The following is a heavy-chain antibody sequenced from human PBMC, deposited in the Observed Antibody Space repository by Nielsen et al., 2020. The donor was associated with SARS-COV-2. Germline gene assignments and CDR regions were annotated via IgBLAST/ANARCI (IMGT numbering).Heavy chain of an antibody. CDR2: IRYDGSNK. Sequence: WIRQPPGKGLEWVAFIRYDGSNKYYADSVKGRSTISRDNSKNTLYLQMNSLRAEDTAVYYCAKDGGIVVVGAAHYGMDVWGQGTTVTVSS. CDR3: AKDGGIVVVGAAHYGMDV. V-gene: IGHV3-30*02. D-gene: IGHD2-15*01. J-gene: IGHJ6*02.